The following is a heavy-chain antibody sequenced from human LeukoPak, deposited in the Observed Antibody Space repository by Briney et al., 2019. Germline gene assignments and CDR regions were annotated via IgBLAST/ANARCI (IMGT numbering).Heavy chain of an antibody. CDR1: GFTFSRFW. D-gene: IGHD6-13*01. Sequence: GGSLRLSCAASGFTFSRFWMSWVRQAPGKGLEWVANIKEDGSQQYYVDSVRGRFTISRDNAKNSLFLQMNSLRADDTAVYYCASTSWVAALGTVYWGQGTLVTVSS. CDR3: ASTSWVAALGTVY. CDR2: IKEDGSQQ. V-gene: IGHV3-7*01. J-gene: IGHJ4*02.